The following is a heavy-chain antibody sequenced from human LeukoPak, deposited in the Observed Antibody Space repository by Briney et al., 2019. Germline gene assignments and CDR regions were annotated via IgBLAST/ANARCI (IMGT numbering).Heavy chain of an antibody. D-gene: IGHD5-18*01. CDR1: GFTFSSYW. V-gene: IGHV3-7*01. Sequence: GGSLRLSCAASGFTFSSYWMSWVRQAPGKGLEWVANIKQDGSEKYYVDSVKGRFTISRDNAKNSVYLQMNSLRAEDTAIYYCARDLRAGSYAFDWGQGTLVTVSS. J-gene: IGHJ4*02. CDR3: ARDLRAGSYAFD. CDR2: IKQDGSEK.